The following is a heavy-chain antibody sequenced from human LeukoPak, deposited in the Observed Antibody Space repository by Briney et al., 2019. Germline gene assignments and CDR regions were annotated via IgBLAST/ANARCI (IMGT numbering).Heavy chain of an antibody. V-gene: IGHV3-23*01. J-gene: IGHJ4*02. CDR1: GFTFSTYA. D-gene: IGHD2-15*01. CDR3: AKSYCSGGSCYSDLPYYFDF. Sequence: GGSLRLSCAVSGFTFSTYAMSWVRQAPGKGLEWVSAISGSGGYTSYADSVRGRFTVSRDNSKNTLYLQMNSLRAEDTAVYYCAKSYCSGGSCYSDLPYYFDFWGQGTPVTVSS. CDR2: ISGSGGYT.